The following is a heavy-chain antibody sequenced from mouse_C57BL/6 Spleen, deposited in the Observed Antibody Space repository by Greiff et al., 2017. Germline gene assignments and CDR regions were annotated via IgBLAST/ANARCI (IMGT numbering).Heavy chain of an antibody. D-gene: IGHD2-4*01. CDR2: IRSKSNNYAT. V-gene: IGHV10-1*01. J-gene: IGHJ2*01. CDR3: VRHEDYGFDY. Sequence: EVQLVESGGGLVQPKGSLKLSCAASGFSFNTYAMNWVRQAPGKGLEWVARIRSKSNNYATYYADSVKDRFTISRDDSESMLYLQMNNLKTEDTAMYYCVRHEDYGFDYWGQGTTLTVSS. CDR1: GFSFNTYA.